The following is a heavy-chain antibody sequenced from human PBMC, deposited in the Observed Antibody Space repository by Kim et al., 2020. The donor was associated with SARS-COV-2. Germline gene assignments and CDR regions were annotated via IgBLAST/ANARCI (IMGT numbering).Heavy chain of an antibody. CDR3: AKDGYYYDSSGYYYGGDGYFDY. J-gene: IGHJ4*02. D-gene: IGHD3-22*01. V-gene: IGHV3-33*06. CDR1: GFTFSSYG. CDR2: IWYDGSNK. Sequence: GGSLRLSCAASGFTFSSYGMHWVRQAPGKGLEWVAVIWYDGSNKYYADSVKGRFTISRDNSKNTLYLQMNSLRAEDTAVYYCAKDGYYYDSSGYYYGGDGYFDYWGQGTLVTVSS.